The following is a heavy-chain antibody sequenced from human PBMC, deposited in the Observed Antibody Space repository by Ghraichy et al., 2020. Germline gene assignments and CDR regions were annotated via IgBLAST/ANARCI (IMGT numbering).Heavy chain of an antibody. V-gene: IGHV3-74*01. CDR1: GFSFSDYW. J-gene: IGHJ4*02. CDR3: TNSPKAEYNY. Sequence: GESLNISCAASGFSFSDYWMHWVRQAPGKGLVWVSHIKSDGSYTNYADSVKDRFTISRDNAKNTLYLQMNIVRAEDTAVYYCTNSPKAEYNYWGQGTLVTVSS. D-gene: IGHD6-6*01. CDR2: IKSDGSYT.